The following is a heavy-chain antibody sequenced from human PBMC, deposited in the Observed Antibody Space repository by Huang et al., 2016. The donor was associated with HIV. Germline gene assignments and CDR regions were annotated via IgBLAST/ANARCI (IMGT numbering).Heavy chain of an antibody. CDR3: ARAKDTWDAYDI. J-gene: IGHJ3*02. CDR2: ISNNGSNN. D-gene: IGHD5-18*01. Sequence: QVQLVESGGGVVQPGRSLRLSCAASGFPFNNHAMHWVRQAPGKGLDGVGIISNNGSNNYYAGSVKGRFTISRDSSKSTLFLHMTSLRTEDTAVYYCARAKDTWDAYDIWGQGTMVIVSS. V-gene: IGHV3-30-3*01. CDR1: GFPFNNHA.